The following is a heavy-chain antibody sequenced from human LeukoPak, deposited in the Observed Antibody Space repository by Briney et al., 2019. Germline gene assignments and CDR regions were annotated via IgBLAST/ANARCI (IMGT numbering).Heavy chain of an antibody. Sequence: GGSLRLSCAASGFTFSSYAMSWIRQAPGKGLEWVSATSGSGGSTYYADSVKGRFTISRDNSKNTLYLQMNSLRAEDTAVYYCAKGYSDYYYYMDVWGKGTTVTVSS. V-gene: IGHV3-23*01. CDR2: TSGSGGST. CDR1: GFTFSSYA. D-gene: IGHD1-1*01. CDR3: AKGYSDYYYYMDV. J-gene: IGHJ6*03.